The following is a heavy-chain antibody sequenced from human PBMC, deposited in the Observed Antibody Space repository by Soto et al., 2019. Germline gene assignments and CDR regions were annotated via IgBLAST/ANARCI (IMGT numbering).Heavy chain of an antibody. CDR2: INAGNGNT. J-gene: IGHJ4*02. V-gene: IGHV1-3*01. Sequence: ASVKVSCKASGYTFTSYAMHWVRQAPGQRLEWMGWINAGNGNTKYSQKFQGRVTITRDTSASTAYMELSSLRSEDTAVYYCARVPIAARTFDYWGKGTLVTVSS. CDR3: ARVPIAARTFDY. CDR1: GYTFTSYA. D-gene: IGHD6-6*01.